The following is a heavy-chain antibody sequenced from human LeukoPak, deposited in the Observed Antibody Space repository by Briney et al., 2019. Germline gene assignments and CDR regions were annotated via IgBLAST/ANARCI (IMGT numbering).Heavy chain of an antibody. Sequence: SETLSLTCTVSGGSISSYYWSWIRQAPGKGLEWIGHIYPSGTKNYNPSLNRRVTISLDTSKSQLSLKLNSVTAADTAVYYCATTTVVTRDFDYWGQGTLVTVSS. CDR3: ATTTVVTRDFDY. CDR2: IYPSGTK. J-gene: IGHJ4*02. V-gene: IGHV4-4*08. D-gene: IGHD4-23*01. CDR1: GGSISSYY.